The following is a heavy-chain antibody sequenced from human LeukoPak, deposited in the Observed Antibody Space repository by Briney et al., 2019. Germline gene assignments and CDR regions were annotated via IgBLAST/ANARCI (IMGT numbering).Heavy chain of an antibody. V-gene: IGHV4-39*07. CDR3: ARDYGSGSYYNDYYYYGMDV. CDR1: GGSISSSRYY. CDR2: IYTSGST. Sequence: SETLSLTCTVSGGSISSSRYYWGWIRQPPGKGLEWIGRIYTSGSTNYNPSLKSRVTMSVDTSKNQFSLKLSSVTAADTAVYYCARDYGSGSYYNDYYYYGMDVWGQGTTVTVSS. D-gene: IGHD3-10*01. J-gene: IGHJ6*02.